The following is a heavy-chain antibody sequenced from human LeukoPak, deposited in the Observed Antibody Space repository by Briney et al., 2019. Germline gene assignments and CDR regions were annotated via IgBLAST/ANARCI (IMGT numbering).Heavy chain of an antibody. V-gene: IGHV1-69*13. CDR3: ARAAKKGLSAYYYYGMDV. D-gene: IGHD2-2*01. CDR1: GGTCSSYA. J-gene: IGHJ6*02. Sequence: SVKVSCKASGGTCSSYAISWVRQAPGQGLEWMGGIIPIFGTANYAQKFQGRVTITADESTSTAYMELSSLRSEDTAVYYCARAAKKGLSAYYYYGMDVWGQGTTVTVSS. CDR2: IIPIFGTA.